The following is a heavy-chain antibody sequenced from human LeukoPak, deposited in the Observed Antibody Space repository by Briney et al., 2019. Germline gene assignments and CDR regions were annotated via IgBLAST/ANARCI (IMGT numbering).Heavy chain of an antibody. Sequence: SETLCLTCTVSGVSISSSNSYWGWIRQPPGKGLEWIGSIYYSGNTYYNASLKSQVSISIDTSKNQFSLRLTSVTAADTAVYYCARQTGSGLFILPGGQGTLVTVSS. CDR1: GVSISSSNSY. D-gene: IGHD3/OR15-3a*01. CDR2: IYYSGNT. V-gene: IGHV4-39*01. J-gene: IGHJ4*02. CDR3: ARQTGSGLFILP.